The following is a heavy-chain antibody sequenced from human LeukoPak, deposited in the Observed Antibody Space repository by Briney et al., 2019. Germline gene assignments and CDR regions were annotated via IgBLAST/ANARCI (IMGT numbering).Heavy chain of an antibody. CDR2: MNPNSGNT. Sequence: ASVKVSCKASGYTFTSYDMNWVRQATGQGLEWMGWMNPNSGNTGYAQKFQGRVTMTRNTSISTAYMELSSLRSEDTAVYYCARGHATGIHYYYYMDVWGKGTTVTVSS. J-gene: IGHJ6*03. CDR1: GYTFTSYD. D-gene: IGHD2-15*01. V-gene: IGHV1-8*01. CDR3: ARGHATGIHYYYYMDV.